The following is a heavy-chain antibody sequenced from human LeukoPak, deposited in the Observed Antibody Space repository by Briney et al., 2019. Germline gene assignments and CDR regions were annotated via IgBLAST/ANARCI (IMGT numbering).Heavy chain of an antibody. CDR3: ARDSGDYVIYYYMDV. CDR2: ISSSSSYI. J-gene: IGHJ6*03. CDR1: GFTFSSYA. D-gene: IGHD4-17*01. V-gene: IGHV3-21*01. Sequence: GGSLRLSCAASGFTFSSYAMSWVRQAPGKGLEWVSSISSSSSYIYYADSVKGRFTISRDNAKNSLYLQMNSLRAEDTAVYYCARDSGDYVIYYYMDVWGKGTTVTVSS.